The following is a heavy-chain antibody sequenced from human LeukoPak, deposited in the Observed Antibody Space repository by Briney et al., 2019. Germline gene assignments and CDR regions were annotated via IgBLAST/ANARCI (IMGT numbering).Heavy chain of an antibody. V-gene: IGHV1-3*01. CDR1: GYTFTGYY. J-gene: IGHJ4*02. CDR3: ARKGYLASGSYHFDY. CDR2: INVANGDT. D-gene: IGHD3-10*01. Sequence: ASVKVSCKASGYTFTGYYMHWVRQAPGQRLEWMGWINVANGDTGYSREFLGRVTITRDTSASTVYMELSSLSSEDTAVYYCARKGYLASGSYHFDYWGQGTLVTVSS.